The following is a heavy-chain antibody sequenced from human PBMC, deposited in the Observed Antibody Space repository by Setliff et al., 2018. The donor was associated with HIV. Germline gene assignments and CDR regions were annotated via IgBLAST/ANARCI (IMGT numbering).Heavy chain of an antibody. V-gene: IGHV1-69*13. CDR2: IIPIFGTA. Sequence: SVKVSCKASGGTFSSYAVSWVRRAPGQGLEWMGGIIPIFGTANYAQKFQGRVTITADESTSTAYMELSSLRSEDTAVYYCARDPGGYDSSGFDAFDIWGQGTMVTVSS. J-gene: IGHJ3*02. CDR3: ARDPGGYDSSGFDAFDI. CDR1: GGTFSSYA. D-gene: IGHD3-22*01.